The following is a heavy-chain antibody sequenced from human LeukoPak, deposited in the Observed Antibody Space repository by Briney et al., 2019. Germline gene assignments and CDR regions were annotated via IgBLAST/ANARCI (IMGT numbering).Heavy chain of an antibody. Sequence: SVKVSCKASGGTFSSYAVSWVRQAPGQGLEWMGGIIPIFGTANYAQKFQGRVTITTDESTSTAYMELSSLRSEDTAVYYCARDGPGMGDYYMDVWGKGTTVTVSS. D-gene: IGHD1-26*01. CDR3: ARDGPGMGDYYMDV. CDR1: GGTFSSYA. J-gene: IGHJ6*03. CDR2: IIPIFGTA. V-gene: IGHV1-69*05.